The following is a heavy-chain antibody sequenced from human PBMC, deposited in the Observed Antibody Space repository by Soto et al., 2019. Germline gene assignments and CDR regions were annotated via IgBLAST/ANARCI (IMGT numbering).Heavy chain of an antibody. CDR1: GFTFDDYA. V-gene: IGHV3-9*01. Sequence: PGGSLRLSCAASGFTFDDYAMHWVRQAPGKGLEWVSGISWNSGSIGYADSVKGRFTISRDNAKNSLYLQMNSLRAEDTALYYCAKDDGYSYGYFDYWGQGTLVTVSS. CDR3: AKDDGYSYGYFDY. CDR2: ISWNSGSI. D-gene: IGHD5-18*01. J-gene: IGHJ4*02.